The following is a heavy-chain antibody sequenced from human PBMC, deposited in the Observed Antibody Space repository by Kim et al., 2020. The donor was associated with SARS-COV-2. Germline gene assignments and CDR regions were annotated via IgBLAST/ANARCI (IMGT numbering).Heavy chain of an antibody. CDR1: GFTFSTYG. CDR3: AKDHRGGAVTGTALDV. CDR2: ISYDGSNE. D-gene: IGHD1-26*01. V-gene: IGHV3-30*18. J-gene: IGHJ3*01. Sequence: GGSLRLSCAASGFTFSTYGMHWVRQAPGKGLEWVAMISYDGSNEYYDVSVKGRFTISRDSSKNTLYLQMNSLRPDDTALYYCAKDHRGGAVTGTALDVWGQGTVVTVSS.